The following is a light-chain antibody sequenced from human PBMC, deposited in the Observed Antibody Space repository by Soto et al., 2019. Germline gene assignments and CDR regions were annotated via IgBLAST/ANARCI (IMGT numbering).Light chain of an antibody. CDR3: QQRTDRTWT. J-gene: IGKJ1*01. V-gene: IGKV3-11*01. CDR2: DAS. CDR1: RSVSSN. Sequence: EIVLTQSPATLSLSPGERGTLSCRASRSVSSNLAWYQQKPGQAPRLLIYDASNRATGIPPRFSGSGSGTDFTLTISSLEPEDFAVYYCQQRTDRTWTFGQGTKVEIK.